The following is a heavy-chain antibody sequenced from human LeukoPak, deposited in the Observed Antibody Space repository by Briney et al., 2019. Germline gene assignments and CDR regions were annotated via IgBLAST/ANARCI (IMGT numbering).Heavy chain of an antibody. CDR2: IYYPGST. D-gene: IGHD3-16*01. V-gene: IGHV4-59*01. J-gene: IGHJ6*03. CDR1: GDSITTSY. Sequence: NPSETLSLTCSVSGDSITTSYWTWIRQSPGKGLEWIGYIYYPGSTLSNPSLKSRLSLSLHTSKNQFSLKLLSVTAADTATYYCARVGGGGMRFRHYMDVWGKGTPVTVSS. CDR3: ARVGGGGMRFRHYMDV.